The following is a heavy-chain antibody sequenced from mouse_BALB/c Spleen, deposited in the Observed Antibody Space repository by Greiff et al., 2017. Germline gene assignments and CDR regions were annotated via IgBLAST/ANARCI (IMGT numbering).Heavy chain of an antibody. CDR1: GFTFSDYY. Sequence: EVKLQESGGGLVKPGGSLKLSCAASGFTFSDYYMYWVRQTPEKRLEWVATISDGGSYTYYPDSVKGRFTISRDNAKNNLYLQMSSLKSEDTAMYYCARDYGSSYAWFAYWGQGTLVTVSA. V-gene: IGHV5-4*02. J-gene: IGHJ3*01. CDR3: ARDYGSSYAWFAY. D-gene: IGHD1-1*01. CDR2: ISDGGSYT.